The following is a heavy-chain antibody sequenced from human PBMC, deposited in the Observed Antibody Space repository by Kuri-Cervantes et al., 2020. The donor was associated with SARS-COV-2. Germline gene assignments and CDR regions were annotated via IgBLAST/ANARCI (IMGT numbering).Heavy chain of an antibody. CDR2: IYYSGST. CDR3: ARAGVADILTGYSLHGVDC. J-gene: IGHJ4*02. CDR1: GGSISSSSYY. V-gene: IGHV4-39*07. D-gene: IGHD3-9*01. Sequence: ESLKISCTVSGGSISSSSYYWGWIRQPPGKGLEWIGSIYYSGSTYYNPSLKSRVTISVDTSKNQFSLKLSSVTAADTAVYYCARAGVADILTGYSLHGVDCWGQGTLVTVSS.